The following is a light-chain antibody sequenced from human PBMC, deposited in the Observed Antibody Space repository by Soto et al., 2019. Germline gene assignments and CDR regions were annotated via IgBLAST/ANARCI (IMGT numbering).Light chain of an antibody. J-gene: IGLJ2*01. V-gene: IGLV1-44*01. CDR1: SSNIGSNN. CDR2: SNN. CDR3: EAWDDSLNGVV. Sequence: QSVLTQTPSASGTPGQRVNISCSGSSSNIGSNNVNWYQQLPGTAPKLLIYSNNQRPSGVPDRFSGSKSGTSASLAISGLQSEDGADYYCEAWDDSLNGVVFCGGTKLTVL.